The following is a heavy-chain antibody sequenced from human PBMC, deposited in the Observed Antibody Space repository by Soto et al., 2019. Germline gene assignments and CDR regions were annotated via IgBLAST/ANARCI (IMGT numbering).Heavy chain of an antibody. CDR3: ASDIVVVDLQSRVTDY. V-gene: IGHV3-30-3*01. J-gene: IGHJ4*02. CDR2: ISYDGSNK. D-gene: IGHD2-21*01. CDR1: GFTFSSYA. Sequence: QVQLVESGGGVVQPGRSLRLSCAASGFTFSSYAMHWVRQAPGKGLEWVAVISYDGSNKYYADSVKGRFTISRDNSKNXLYLQMNSLRAEDTAVYYCASDIVVVDLQSRVTDYWGQGTLVTVSS.